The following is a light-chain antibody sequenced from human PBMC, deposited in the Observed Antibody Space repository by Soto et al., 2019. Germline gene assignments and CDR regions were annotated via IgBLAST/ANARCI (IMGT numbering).Light chain of an antibody. Sequence: DIHMTQSPSSLSASVGDRVTITCQASRDIRKYLNWYQQKPGKAPKLLIYDASNLETGVPSRFTGSGSGTDFTFTISSLLPEDIATYYCQQYENFPVTFGQGTRLESK. V-gene: IGKV1-33*01. J-gene: IGKJ5*01. CDR1: RDIRKY. CDR3: QQYENFPVT. CDR2: DAS.